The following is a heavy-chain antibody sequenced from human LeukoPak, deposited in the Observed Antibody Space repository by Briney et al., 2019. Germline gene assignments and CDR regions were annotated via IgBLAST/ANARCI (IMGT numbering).Heavy chain of an antibody. J-gene: IGHJ6*02. CDR2: INPNSGGT. CDR1: GYTFTGYY. CDR3: ASYYYGYGMDV. V-gene: IGHV1-2*02. Sequence: ASVKVSCKASGYTFTGYYIHWVRQAPGQGLEWMGWINPNSGGTNYAQKFQGRVTITADKSTSTAYMELSSLRSEDTAVYYCASYYYGYGMDVWGQGTTVTVSS. D-gene: IGHD3-10*01.